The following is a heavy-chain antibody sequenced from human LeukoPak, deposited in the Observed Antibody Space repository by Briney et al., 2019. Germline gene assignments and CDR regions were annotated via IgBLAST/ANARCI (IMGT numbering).Heavy chain of an antibody. Sequence: SQTLSLTCAISGDSVSSNSAAWNWIRQSPSRGLEWLGRTYYRSKWYNDYAVSVKSRITINPDTSKNQFSLKLSSVTAADTAVYYCARQQLDGNYYYYGMDVWGQGTTVTVSS. CDR2: TYYRSKWYN. J-gene: IGHJ6*02. CDR1: GDSVSSNSAA. D-gene: IGHD6-13*01. V-gene: IGHV6-1*01. CDR3: ARQQLDGNYYYYGMDV.